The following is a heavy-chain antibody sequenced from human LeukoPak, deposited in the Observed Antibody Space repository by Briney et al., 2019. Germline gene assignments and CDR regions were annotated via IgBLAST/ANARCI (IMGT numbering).Heavy chain of an antibody. Sequence: GGSLRLSCAASGFTVSSNYMSWIHQAPGKGLEWVSYISSSSYTNYADSVKGRFTISRDNAKNSLYLQMNSLRAEDTAVYYCARAPHYSNYGPYYYGMDVWGQGTTVTVSS. D-gene: IGHD4-11*01. J-gene: IGHJ6*02. CDR2: ISSSSYT. CDR1: GFTVSSNY. V-gene: IGHV3-11*06. CDR3: ARAPHYSNYGPYYYGMDV.